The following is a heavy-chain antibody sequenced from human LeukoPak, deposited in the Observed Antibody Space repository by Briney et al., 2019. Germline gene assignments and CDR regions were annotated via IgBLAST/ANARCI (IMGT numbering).Heavy chain of an antibody. CDR3: AREEYSSGWYSVLDY. D-gene: IGHD6-19*01. CDR1: GGSFSGYY. V-gene: IGHV4-34*01. Sequence: PSETLSLTCAVYGGSFSGYYWSWIRQPPGKGLEWIGEINHSGSTNYNPSLKSRVTISVDTSKNQFSLKLSSVTAADTAVYYCAREEYSSGWYSVLDYWGQGTLVTVSS. J-gene: IGHJ4*02. CDR2: INHSGST.